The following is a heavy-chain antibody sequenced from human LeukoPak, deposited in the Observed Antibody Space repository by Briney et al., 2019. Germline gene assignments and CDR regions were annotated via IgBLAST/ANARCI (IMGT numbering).Heavy chain of an antibody. D-gene: IGHD6-13*01. CDR1: GYTFTDYY. Sequence: GESLKISCKASGYTFTDYYIGWVRQVPGKGPEWMGIIYPRDSDTRYSPSFQGHVTISADKSNNTAYLQWGSLKASDTAMYYCARQGIAGDYWGQGTLVTVSS. CDR3: ARQGIAGDY. J-gene: IGHJ4*02. V-gene: IGHV5-51*01. CDR2: IYPRDSDT.